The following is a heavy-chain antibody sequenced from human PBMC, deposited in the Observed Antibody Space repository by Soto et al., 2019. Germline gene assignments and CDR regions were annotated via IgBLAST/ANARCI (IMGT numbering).Heavy chain of an antibody. CDR2: IYYSGST. V-gene: IGHV4-30-4*01. D-gene: IGHD1-7*01. CDR1: SGSIGSGDFY. Sequence: QVQLQESGPGLVKPSQTLSLICTVSSGSIGSGDFYWSWIRQPPGKALEWIGYIYYSGSTYYNPSLKSRATMSVDTSRNLFSLKVNSVTAADTAVYYCARTGVTGTTDWFDPWGQGTLVTVSS. CDR3: ARTGVTGTTDWFDP. J-gene: IGHJ5*02.